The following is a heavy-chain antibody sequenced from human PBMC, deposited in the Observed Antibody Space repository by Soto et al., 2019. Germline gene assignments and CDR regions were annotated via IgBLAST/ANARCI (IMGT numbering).Heavy chain of an antibody. Sequence: QVQLVQSGAEVKKPGSSVKVSCKAPGGTFSSYAISWVRQAPGQGLEWMGGIIPIFGTANYAQKFQGTVTITADESTSTAYMDLSSLRSEDTAVYYCAMHIADLSSGTFDYWGQGTLVTVSS. D-gene: IGHD6-13*01. CDR2: IIPIFGTA. J-gene: IGHJ4*02. V-gene: IGHV1-69*01. CDR3: AMHIADLSSGTFDY. CDR1: GGTFSSYA.